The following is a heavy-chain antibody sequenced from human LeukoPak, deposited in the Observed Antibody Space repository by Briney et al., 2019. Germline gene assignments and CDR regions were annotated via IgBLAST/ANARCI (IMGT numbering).Heavy chain of an antibody. Sequence: GGSLRLSCAASGFTFSSYSMNWVRQAPGKGLEWVSSISSSSSYIYCADSVKGRFTISRDNAKNSLYLQMNSLRAEDTAVYYCARVPAYGSGRSVGYWGQGTLVTVSS. CDR1: GFTFSSYS. CDR2: ISSSSSYI. D-gene: IGHD2-2*01. J-gene: IGHJ4*02. V-gene: IGHV3-21*01. CDR3: ARVPAYGSGRSVGY.